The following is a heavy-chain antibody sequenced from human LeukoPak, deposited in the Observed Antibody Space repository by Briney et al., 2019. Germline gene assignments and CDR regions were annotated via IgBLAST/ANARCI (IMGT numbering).Heavy chain of an antibody. D-gene: IGHD2-15*01. CDR1: GYTFSTYY. CDR3: ARGFCSGGSCYSYDY. V-gene: IGHV1-46*01. J-gene: IGHJ4*02. Sequence: ASVKVSYKASGYTFSTYYMHWVRQAPRQGLEWMGVIDPSGGSTNYARKFQGRVTMTSDTSTSTVYMELSSLRSEDTAVYYCARGFCSGGSCYSYDYWGQGTLVTVSS. CDR2: IDPSGGST.